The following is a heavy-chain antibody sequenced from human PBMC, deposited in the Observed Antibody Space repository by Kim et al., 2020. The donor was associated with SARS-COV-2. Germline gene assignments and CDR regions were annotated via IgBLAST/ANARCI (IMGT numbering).Heavy chain of an antibody. J-gene: IGHJ4*02. CDR3: AKEWGYSSSWSPENYFDY. CDR1: GGTFSSYA. CDR2: IIPILGIA. Sequence: SVKVSCKASGGTFSSYAISWVRQAPGQGLEWMGRIIPILGIANYAQKFQGRVTITADKSTSTAYMELSSLRSEDTAVYYCAKEWGYSSSWSPENYFDYWGQGTLVTVSS. D-gene: IGHD6-13*01. V-gene: IGHV1-69*04.